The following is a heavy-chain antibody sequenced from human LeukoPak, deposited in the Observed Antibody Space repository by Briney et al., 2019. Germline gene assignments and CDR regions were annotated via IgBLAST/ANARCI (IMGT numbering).Heavy chain of an antibody. CDR1: GGSISSGSYY. D-gene: IGHD1-26*01. J-gene: IGHJ4*02. Sequence: SETLSLTCTVSGGSISSGSYYWSWIRQPAGKGREWIGRIYTSGSTNYNPSLKSRVTISVDTSKNQFSLKLSSVTAADTAVYYCAREWENSLFDYWGQGTLVTVSS. CDR2: IYTSGST. V-gene: IGHV4-61*02. CDR3: AREWENSLFDY.